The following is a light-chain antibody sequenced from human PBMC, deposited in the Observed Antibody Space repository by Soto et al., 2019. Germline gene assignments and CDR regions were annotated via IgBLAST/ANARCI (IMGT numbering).Light chain of an antibody. Sequence: EIVMTQSPATLSVSPGARASLSCRASQNVGIDLAWFQQKPGQAPRLLIYGTSIRATGIPARFSASGSGTEFTLTINSLQSEDFAVYYCQQCNDWPLTFGGGTKVDIK. CDR3: QQCNDWPLT. J-gene: IGKJ4*01. CDR1: QNVGID. V-gene: IGKV3-15*01. CDR2: GTS.